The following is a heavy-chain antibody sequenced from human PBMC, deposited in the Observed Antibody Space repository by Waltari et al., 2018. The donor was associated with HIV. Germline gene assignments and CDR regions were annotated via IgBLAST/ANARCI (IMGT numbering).Heavy chain of an antibody. D-gene: IGHD3-22*01. Sequence: QVQLQESGPGLVKPSETLSLTCTVSGGSISSYYWSWIRQPAGKGLEWIGRIYTSGSTNYNPSLKSRVTMSVDTSKNQFSLKLSSVTAADTAVYYCARLGNTYYYDSSGYYGMDVWGQGTTVTVSS. CDR1: GGSISSYY. V-gene: IGHV4-4*07. CDR3: ARLGNTYYYDSSGYYGMDV. J-gene: IGHJ6*02. CDR2: IYTSGST.